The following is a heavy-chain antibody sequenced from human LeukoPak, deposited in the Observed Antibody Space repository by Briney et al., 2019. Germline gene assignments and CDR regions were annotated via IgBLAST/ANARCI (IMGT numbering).Heavy chain of an antibody. V-gene: IGHV1-18*01. Sequence: ASVKVSCKASGYTLTSYGISWVRQAPGQGLEWMGWISVFNGTTNYAQKLQGRVTMTTDTSTSTAYMELRSLRSDAAAVYYCAIWKGYCSSTSCPRWFDPWGQGTLVTVSS. CDR1: GYTLTSYG. CDR3: AIWKGYCSSTSCPRWFDP. D-gene: IGHD2-2*01. CDR2: ISVFNGTT. J-gene: IGHJ5*02.